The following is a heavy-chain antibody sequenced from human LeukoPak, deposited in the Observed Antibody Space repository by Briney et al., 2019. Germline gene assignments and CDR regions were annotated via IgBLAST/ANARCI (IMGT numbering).Heavy chain of an antibody. Sequence: ASVKVSCKASGYTFTSYAMNWVRQAPGQGLEWMGWINTKTGNPTYAQGFTGRFVFSLDTSVSTAYLQISSLKAEDTAVYYCARDAFYDFWSGYTNRWFDPWGQGTLVTVSS. J-gene: IGHJ5*02. CDR2: INTKTGNP. CDR3: ARDAFYDFWSGYTNRWFDP. CDR1: GYTFTSYA. V-gene: IGHV7-4-1*02. D-gene: IGHD3-3*01.